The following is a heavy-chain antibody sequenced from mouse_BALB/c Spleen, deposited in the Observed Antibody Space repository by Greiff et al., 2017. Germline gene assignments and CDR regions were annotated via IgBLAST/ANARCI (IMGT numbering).Heavy chain of an antibody. D-gene: IGHD2-3*01. J-gene: IGHJ2*01. Sequence: EVKLMESGAELVKPGASVKLSCTASGFNIKDTYMHWVKQRPEQGLEWIGRIDPANGNTIYDPKFQGKASITADTSSNTAYLQLSSLTSEDTAVYYCARERWLEDDYWGQGTTLTVSS. V-gene: IGHV14-3*02. CDR1: GFNIKDTY. CDR3: ARERWLEDDY. CDR2: IDPANGNT.